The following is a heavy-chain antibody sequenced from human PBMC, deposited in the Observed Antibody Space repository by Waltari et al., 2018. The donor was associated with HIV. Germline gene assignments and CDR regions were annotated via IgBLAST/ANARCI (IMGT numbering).Heavy chain of an antibody. CDR3: ARDPDSSGYYVGY. Sequence: EVQLVESGGGLVQPGGSLRLSCAASGFTFSSYWMSWVRQAPGKGLEWVANIKQDGSEKYYVDSVKGRFTISRDNAKNSLYLQMNSLRAEDTAVYYCARDPDSSGYYVGYWGQGTLVTVSS. J-gene: IGHJ4*02. D-gene: IGHD3-22*01. CDR2: IKQDGSEK. CDR1: GFTFSSYW. V-gene: IGHV3-7*01.